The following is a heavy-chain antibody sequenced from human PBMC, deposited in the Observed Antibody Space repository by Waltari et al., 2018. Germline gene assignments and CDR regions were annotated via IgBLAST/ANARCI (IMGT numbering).Heavy chain of an antibody. CDR1: GVTFNTYT. Sequence: EVQLVESGGGLVTPGGSLRRSWAASGVTFNTYTMNWVRQAPGKGLEWVSSISSTSSDIYYADSVKGRFTISRDNAKSSLYLQLNSLRAEDTAVYYCAGGYSSYYGMDVWGQGTTVTVSS. CDR2: ISSTSSDI. V-gene: IGHV3-21*02. J-gene: IGHJ6*02. D-gene: IGHD6-13*01. CDR3: AGGYSSYYGMDV.